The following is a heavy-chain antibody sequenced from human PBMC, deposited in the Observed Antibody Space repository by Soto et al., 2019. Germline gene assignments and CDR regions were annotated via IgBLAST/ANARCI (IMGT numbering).Heavy chain of an antibody. CDR2: INHSGST. CDR1: AGSFSAYD. D-gene: IGHD1-26*01. CDR3: ARGRRYYSGSYFSDAFDI. J-gene: IGHJ3*02. Sequence: PETLSLRYGVYAGSFSAYDWSWIRQPPGKGLEWIGEINHSGSTNYNPSLKSRVTISVDTSKNQFSLKLSSVTAADTAVYYCARGRRYYSGSYFSDAFDIWGQGTMVTVSS. V-gene: IGHV4-34*01.